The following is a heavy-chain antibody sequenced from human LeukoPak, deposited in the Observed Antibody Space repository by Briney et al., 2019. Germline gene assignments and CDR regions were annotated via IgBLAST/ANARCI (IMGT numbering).Heavy chain of an antibody. D-gene: IGHD5-18*01. CDR1: GFPYNKYA. J-gene: IGHJ3*02. Sequence: GGSLRLSCAASGFPYNKYALKWVRPAPGEGLGGGSVISGSGRSTYYADSVKGRFTISRDKSKNSLYLQMNSLRVEDTAIYYCAKDEYTYNSNAFDIWGQGTMVTVSS. CDR3: AKDEYTYNSNAFDI. V-gene: IGHV3-23*01. CDR2: ISGSGRST.